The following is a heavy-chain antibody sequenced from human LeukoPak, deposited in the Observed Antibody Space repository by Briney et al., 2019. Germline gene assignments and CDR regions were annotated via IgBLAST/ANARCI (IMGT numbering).Heavy chain of an antibody. J-gene: IGHJ3*02. CDR1: GGSISSGGYS. CDR3: ARWMVTGEAFDI. Sequence: SETLSLTCAVSGGSISSGGYSWSWIRQPPGKGLEWIGYIYHSGSTYYNPSLKSRVTISVDRSKNQFSLKLSSVTAADTAVYYCARWMVTGEAFDIWGQGTMVTVSS. V-gene: IGHV4-30-2*01. D-gene: IGHD7-27*01. CDR2: IYHSGST.